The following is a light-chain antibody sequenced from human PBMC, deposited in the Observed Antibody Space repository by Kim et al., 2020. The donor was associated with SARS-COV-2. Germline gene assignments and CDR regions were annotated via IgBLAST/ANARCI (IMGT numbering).Light chain of an antibody. V-gene: IGKV1-13*02. CDR1: QGISSA. Sequence: GDRVTITCRASQGISSALAWYQQKPGKAPKLPIYDASSLESGVPSRFSGSGSGTDFTLTISSLQPEDFATYYCQQFKAFGQGTKVDIK. J-gene: IGKJ1*01. CDR3: QQFKA. CDR2: DAS.